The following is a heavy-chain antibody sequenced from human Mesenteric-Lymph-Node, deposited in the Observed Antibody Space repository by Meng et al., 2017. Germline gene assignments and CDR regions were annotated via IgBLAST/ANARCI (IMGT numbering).Heavy chain of an antibody. Sequence: VESVGGLVKPGGSLRLSCAASGFTFSDYYMSWIRQAPGKGLEWVSYISSSGTTRLYADSVKGRFTISRDNAKNSLYLQINSLRAEDTAVYYCARDRPTWYYYDSSGYYLFDYWGQGTLVTVSS. CDR2: ISSSGTTR. J-gene: IGHJ4*02. V-gene: IGHV3-11*01. CDR3: ARDRPTWYYYDSSGYYLFDY. CDR1: GFTFSDYY. D-gene: IGHD3-22*01.